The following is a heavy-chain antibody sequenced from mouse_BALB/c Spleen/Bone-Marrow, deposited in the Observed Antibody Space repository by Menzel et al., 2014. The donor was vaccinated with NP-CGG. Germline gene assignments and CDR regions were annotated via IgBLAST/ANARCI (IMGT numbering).Heavy chain of an antibody. CDR3: ARVTTSNNYWYFDV. V-gene: IGHV7-3*02. Sequence: EVQLQESGGGLVQPGGSLRLSCAISGFAFTDYYMSWVRQPPGKALEWLGYIRNNANGYTTEYSTSVKVRFTITRANSQSILYLQMNTLEAEDSATYCCARVTTSNNYWYFDVWGAGTTVTVSA. J-gene: IGHJ1*01. D-gene: IGHD2-5*01. CDR1: GFAFTDYY. CDR2: IRNNANGYTT.